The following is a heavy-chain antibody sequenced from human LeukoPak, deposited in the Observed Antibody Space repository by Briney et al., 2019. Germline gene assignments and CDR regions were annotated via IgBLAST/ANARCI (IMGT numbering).Heavy chain of an antibody. V-gene: IGHV3-23*01. CDR3: AKDRLRATYYYDSSGYNWFDP. CDR2: ISGSGGST. J-gene: IGHJ5*02. CDR1: GFTFSSYA. D-gene: IGHD3-22*01. Sequence: GGSLRFSCAASGFTFSSYAMSWVRQAPGKGLEWVSAISGSGGSTYYADSVKGRFTISRDNSKNTLYLQMNSLRAEDTAVYYCAKDRLRATYYYDSSGYNWFDPWGQGTLVTVSS.